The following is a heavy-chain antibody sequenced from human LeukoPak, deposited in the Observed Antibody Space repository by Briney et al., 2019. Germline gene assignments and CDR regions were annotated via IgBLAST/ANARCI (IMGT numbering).Heavy chain of an antibody. CDR2: IWYDGNNK. CDR3: ARDWGSGNSYYFDY. CDR1: GFTFSRYW. J-gene: IGHJ4*02. Sequence: GGSLRLSCAASGFTFSRYWMHWVRQAPGKGLEWVAVIWYDGNNKYYEDSVKGRFTISRDNSKNTLYLQMNSLRAEDTAVYYCARDWGSGNSYYFDYWGQGTLVTVSS. V-gene: IGHV3-33*08. D-gene: IGHD3-10*01.